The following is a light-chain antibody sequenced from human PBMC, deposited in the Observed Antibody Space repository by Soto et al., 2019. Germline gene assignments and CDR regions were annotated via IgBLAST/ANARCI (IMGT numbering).Light chain of an antibody. V-gene: IGKV3-15*01. CDR3: QQYNNWPSWT. Sequence: EVVMTQSPAAVSVSPGERATLYCRASQSVSSNLAWYQQKPGQAPRLLIYGASTRATGIPARFSGSGSGTEFTLTISSLQSEDFAVYYCQQYNNWPSWTFGQGSKV. CDR1: QSVSSN. J-gene: IGKJ1*01. CDR2: GAS.